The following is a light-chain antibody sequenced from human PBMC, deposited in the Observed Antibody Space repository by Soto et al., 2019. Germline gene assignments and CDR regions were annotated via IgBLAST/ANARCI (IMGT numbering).Light chain of an antibody. J-gene: IGKJ1*01. CDR3: QHYNCYSAA. CDR2: KAS. Sequence: DIQMTQSPSTLSGSVGDRVTITCRASKTISSWLAWYQQKPGKAPKLLIYKASTLKSGVPSRFSGSGSGTEFTLTISSLQTDDFATYYCQHYNCYSAAFGQGTKVELK. CDR1: KTISSW. V-gene: IGKV1-5*03.